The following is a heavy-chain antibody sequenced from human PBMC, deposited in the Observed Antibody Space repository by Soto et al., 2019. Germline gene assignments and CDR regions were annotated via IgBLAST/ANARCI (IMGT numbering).Heavy chain of an antibody. CDR2: ITTGKGKT. D-gene: IGHD2-15*01. Sequence: ASVKVSCKTSGYTFTNYGISWVLQAPGQGLEWMGWITTGKGKTTYAQKFQGRVTMTTDTSTSTAYMELRSLRSDDTAMYYCARARDIVVVVATTPSYAFDIWGQGTMVTVSS. CDR1: GYTFTNYG. V-gene: IGHV1-18*01. CDR3: ARARDIVVVVATTPSYAFDI. J-gene: IGHJ3*02.